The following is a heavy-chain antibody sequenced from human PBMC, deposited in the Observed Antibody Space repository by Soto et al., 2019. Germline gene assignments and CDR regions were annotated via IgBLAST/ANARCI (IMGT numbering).Heavy chain of an antibody. CDR1: GFTFSSYG. CDR3: AKVARDRGYSYGYLDY. D-gene: IGHD5-18*01. Sequence: GGSLRLSCAASGFTFSSYGMHWVRQAPGKGLEWVAVISYDGSNKYYADSVKGRFTISRDNSKNTLYLQMNSLRAEDTAVYYCAKVARDRGYSYGYLDYWGQGTLVTVSS. J-gene: IGHJ4*02. CDR2: ISYDGSNK. V-gene: IGHV3-30*18.